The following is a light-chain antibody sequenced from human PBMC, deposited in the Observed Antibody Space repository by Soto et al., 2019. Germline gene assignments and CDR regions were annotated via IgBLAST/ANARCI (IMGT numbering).Light chain of an antibody. J-gene: IGLJ1*01. CDR1: SCDVGGYNY. CDR3: SSYAGSNNNYV. V-gene: IGLV2-8*01. Sequence: QAVLTQPPSASGSPGQSVTISCTGTSCDVGGYNYVSWYQQHPGKAPKLMIYEVSKRPSGVPDRFSGSKSGNTASLTVSGLQAEDEADYYCSSYAGSNNNYVFGTGTKVTVL. CDR2: EVS.